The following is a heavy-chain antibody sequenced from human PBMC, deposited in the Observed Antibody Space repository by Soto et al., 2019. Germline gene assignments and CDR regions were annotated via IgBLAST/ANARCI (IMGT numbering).Heavy chain of an antibody. CDR1: GFTFSDYY. CDR2: ISSSGSTI. Sequence: QVQLVESGGGLVKPGGSLRLSCAASGFTFSDYYMSWIRQAPGKGLEWVSYISSSGSTIYYADSVKGRFTISRDNAKNSLYLQMNSLRCEDTAVYYCARDGDYDYVWGSYRSSIFDYWGQGTLVTVSS. V-gene: IGHV3-11*01. J-gene: IGHJ4*02. CDR3: ARDGDYDYVWGSYRSSIFDY. D-gene: IGHD3-16*02.